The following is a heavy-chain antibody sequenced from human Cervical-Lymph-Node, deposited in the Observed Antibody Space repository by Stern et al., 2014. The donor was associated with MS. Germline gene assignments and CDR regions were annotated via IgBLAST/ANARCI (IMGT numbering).Heavy chain of an antibody. CDR2: ISAYSRNT. J-gene: IGHJ3*02. D-gene: IGHD5-12*01. Sequence: VQLVQSGAEVTKPGASVTVSCKASGYTFSSYGINWVRQAPGQGLEWMGWISAYSRNTDYAPKLQGRVTMTTDTSTSTAYMELRSLRSDDTAVYYCARGGSPDAFDIWGQGTMVTVSS. CDR3: ARGGSPDAFDI. V-gene: IGHV1-18*01. CDR1: GYTFSSYG.